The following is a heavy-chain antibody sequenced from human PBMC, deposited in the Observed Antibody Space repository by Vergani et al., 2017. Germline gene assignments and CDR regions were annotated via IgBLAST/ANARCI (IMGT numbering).Heavy chain of an antibody. J-gene: IGHJ5*02. CDR3: ARDRDLYCRSTTSCHNWFDP. Sequence: QVQLQESGPGLVKPSETLSLTCTVSGYAINSGYFWGWIRQPPGKGLEWIGYIYHGGSTYYNPSLRSRLTLSVDTSKNQFSLKVKSVTAADTAVYYCARDRDLYCRSTTSCHNWFDPWGQGSLVTVSS. D-gene: IGHD2/OR15-2a*01. V-gene: IGHV4-38-2*02. CDR1: GYAINSGYF. CDR2: IYHGGST.